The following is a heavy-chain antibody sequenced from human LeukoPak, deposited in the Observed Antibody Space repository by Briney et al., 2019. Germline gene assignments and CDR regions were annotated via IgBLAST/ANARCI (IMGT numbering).Heavy chain of an antibody. Sequence: PGGPLRLSCAASGFTFSSYAMSWVRQAPGKGLEWVSSIGRSVGATYYADSVKGRCTISRDNSKNTLYLQMNSLRAEDTAVYYCAKRDSAGLYYFVNWGQGTLVTVSS. CDR3: AKRDSAGLYYFVN. CDR1: GFTFSSYA. CDR2: IGRSVGAT. D-gene: IGHD5-18*01. J-gene: IGHJ4*02. V-gene: IGHV3-23*01.